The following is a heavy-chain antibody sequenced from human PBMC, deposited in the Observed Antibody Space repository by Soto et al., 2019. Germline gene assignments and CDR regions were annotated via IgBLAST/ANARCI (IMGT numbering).Heavy chain of an antibody. Sequence: QVQLVQSGAEVKNSGASVKVSCKASGYTFTSYGFSWVRQAPGQGLEWMGWISASNGNTNYAQKLQGRVTMTTDTSTGTAYMELRSLRSDDTATYYCASILNGDYNNWFDPWGQGTLVTVSS. CDR2: ISASNGNT. J-gene: IGHJ5*02. CDR1: GYTFTSYG. CDR3: ASILNGDYNNWFDP. D-gene: IGHD4-17*01. V-gene: IGHV1-18*01.